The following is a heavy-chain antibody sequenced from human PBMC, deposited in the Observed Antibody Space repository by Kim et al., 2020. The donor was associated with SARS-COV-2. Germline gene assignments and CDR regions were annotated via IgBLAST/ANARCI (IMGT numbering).Heavy chain of an antibody. CDR1: GFTFSSYS. CDR3: ARDVVPAATRFRYYYYGMDV. Sequence: GGSLRLSCAASGFTFSSYSMNWVRQAPGKGLEWVSSISSSISYIYYADSVKGRFTISRDNAKNSLYLQMNSLRAEDTAVYYCARDVVPAATRFRYYYYGMDVWGQGTTVTVSS. J-gene: IGHJ6*02. D-gene: IGHD2-2*01. V-gene: IGHV3-21*01. CDR2: ISSSISYI.